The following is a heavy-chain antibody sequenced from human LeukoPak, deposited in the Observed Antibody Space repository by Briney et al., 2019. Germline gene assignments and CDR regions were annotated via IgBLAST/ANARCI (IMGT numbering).Heavy chain of an antibody. CDR3: ARDTYYDFWSGYYVVDPDDY. J-gene: IGHJ4*02. V-gene: IGHV1-18*01. Sequence: ASVKVSCKASGCTFTSYGISWVRQAPGQGLEWMGWISAYNGNTNYAQKLQGRVTMTTDTSTSTAYMELRSLRSDDTAVYYCARDTYYDFWSGYYVVDPDDYWGQGTLVTVSS. CDR1: GCTFTSYG. D-gene: IGHD3-3*01. CDR2: ISAYNGNT.